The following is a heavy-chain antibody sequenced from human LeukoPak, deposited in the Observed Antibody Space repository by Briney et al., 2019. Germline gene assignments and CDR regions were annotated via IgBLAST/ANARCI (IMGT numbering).Heavy chain of an antibody. J-gene: IGHJ3*02. V-gene: IGHV1-46*01. D-gene: IGHD4-17*01. CDR1: GWIFTNYH. Sequence: SVPESFLSSGWIFTNYHMHGVRPPRAQEVEWMGIINPSGGSTSYAQKFQGRVTMTRDTSTSTVYMELSSLRSEDTAVYYCAREGDDYGDYLPGINDAFDIWGQGTMVTVSS. CDR2: INPSGGST. CDR3: AREGDDYGDYLPGINDAFDI.